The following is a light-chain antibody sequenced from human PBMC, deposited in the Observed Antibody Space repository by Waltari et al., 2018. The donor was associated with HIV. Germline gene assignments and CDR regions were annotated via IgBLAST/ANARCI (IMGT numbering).Light chain of an antibody. CDR2: EVN. Sequence: GTSSDIGYYDSVSWYQQHPGKAPKLMIYEVNNRPSGISNRFSGSKSGNTASLTISGLQAEDEADYYCSSHTTSSTLYVFGTGTKVTVL. CDR1: SSDIGYYDS. J-gene: IGLJ1*01. CDR3: SSHTTSSTLYV. V-gene: IGLV2-14*01.